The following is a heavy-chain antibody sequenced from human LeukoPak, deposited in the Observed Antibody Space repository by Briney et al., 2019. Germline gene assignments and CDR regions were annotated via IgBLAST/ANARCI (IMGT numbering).Heavy chain of an antibody. CDR3: AKGVVVVAAKYYFDY. CDR1: GFTFSNYG. Sequence: PGGSLRLSCAASGFTFSNYGMNWVRQAPGKGLEWVSGITGSGVTTYYADSVKGRFTISRDNSKNTLFLQMNTLRAEDTAVYYCAKGVVVVAAKYYFDYWGQGTLVTIFS. V-gene: IGHV3-23*01. D-gene: IGHD2-15*01. CDR2: ITGSGVTT. J-gene: IGHJ4*02.